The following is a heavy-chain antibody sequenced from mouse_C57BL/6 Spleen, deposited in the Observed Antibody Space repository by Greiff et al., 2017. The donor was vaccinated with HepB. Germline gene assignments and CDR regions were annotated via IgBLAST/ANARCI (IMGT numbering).Heavy chain of an antibody. J-gene: IGHJ2*01. Sequence: EVQLQQSGPGLVKPSQSLSLTCSVTGYSTTSGYYWNWIRQFPGNKLEWMGYISYDGSNNYNPSLKTRISITRDTSKNQFFLKLNSVTTEDTATYYCANHYTKGGYYFDYWGQGTTLTVSS. CDR3: ANHYTKGGYYFDY. CDR2: ISYDGSN. CDR1: GYSTTSGYY. V-gene: IGHV3-6*01. D-gene: IGHD2-12*01.